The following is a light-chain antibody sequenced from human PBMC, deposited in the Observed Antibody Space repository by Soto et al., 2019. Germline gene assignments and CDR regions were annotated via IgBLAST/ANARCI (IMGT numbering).Light chain of an antibody. CDR2: AAS. CDR3: QQKYCTTLT. V-gene: IGKV1-39*01. J-gene: IGKJ3*01. CDR1: QSISSF. Sequence: DTQVTQSPSSVSISVGDSVSVTCRASQSISSFLNSYQQQPGKHPKLLIYAASCLHSAVPSKFSGSGSATACTPTISSIQTEEYATYYCQQKYCTTLTFGQGTKVDIK.